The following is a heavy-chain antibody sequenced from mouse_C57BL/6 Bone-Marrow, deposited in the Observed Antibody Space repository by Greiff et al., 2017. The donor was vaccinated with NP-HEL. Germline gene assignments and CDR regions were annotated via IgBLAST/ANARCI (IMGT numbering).Heavy chain of an antibody. D-gene: IGHD1-1*01. Sequence: QVQLKESGAELVKPGASVKISCKASGYAFSSYWMNWVKQRPGKGLEWIGQIYPGDGDTNYNGKFKGKATLTADKSSSTAYMQLSSLTSEDSAVYFCARRITTVPYYFDYWGQGTTLTVSS. CDR2: IYPGDGDT. CDR3: ARRITTVPYYFDY. CDR1: GYAFSSYW. J-gene: IGHJ2*01. V-gene: IGHV1-80*01.